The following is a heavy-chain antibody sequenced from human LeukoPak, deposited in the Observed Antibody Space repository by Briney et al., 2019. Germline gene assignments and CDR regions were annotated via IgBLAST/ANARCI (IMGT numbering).Heavy chain of an antibody. CDR3: ARDLLYRFDP. D-gene: IGHD2-15*01. CDR2: IYSGGST. CDR1: GFTVSSNY. V-gene: IGHV3-53*01. Sequence: PGGSLRLSCAASGFTVSSNYMSWVRQAPGKGLEWVSVIYSGGSTYYADFVKGRFTISRDNSKNTLYLQMNSLRAEDTAVYYCARDLLYRFDPWGQGTLVTVSS. J-gene: IGHJ5*02.